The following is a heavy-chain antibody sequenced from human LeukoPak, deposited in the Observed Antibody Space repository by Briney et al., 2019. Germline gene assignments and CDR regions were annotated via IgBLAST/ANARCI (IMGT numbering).Heavy chain of an antibody. V-gene: IGHV1-69*01. J-gene: IGHJ6*02. Sequence: GSSVKVSCKASGGTFSSYAISWVRQAPGQGLEWMGGIIPIFGTANYAQKFQGRVTITADESTSTAYMELSSLRSEDTAVYYCATDILTGYYKNYYYGMDVWGQGTTVTVSS. CDR3: ATDILTGYYKNYYYGMDV. CDR2: IIPIFGTA. CDR1: GGTFSSYA. D-gene: IGHD3-9*01.